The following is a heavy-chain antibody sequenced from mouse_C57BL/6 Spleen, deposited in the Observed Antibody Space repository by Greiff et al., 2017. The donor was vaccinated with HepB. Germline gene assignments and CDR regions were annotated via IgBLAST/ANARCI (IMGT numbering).Heavy chain of an antibody. CDR1: GYTFTDHT. CDR2: IYPRDGST. Sequence: VKLQESDAELVKPGASVKISCKVSGYTFTDHTIHWMKQRPEQGLEWIGYIYPRDGSTKYNEKFKGKATLTADKSSSTAYMQLNSLTSEDSAVYFCARGGYYGSSFDYWGQGTTLTVSS. V-gene: IGHV1-78*01. CDR3: ARGGYYGSSFDY. J-gene: IGHJ2*01. D-gene: IGHD1-1*01.